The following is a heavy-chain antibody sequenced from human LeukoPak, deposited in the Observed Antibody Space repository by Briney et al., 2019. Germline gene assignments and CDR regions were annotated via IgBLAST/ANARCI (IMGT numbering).Heavy chain of an antibody. CDR2: IASNGGNT. J-gene: IGHJ4*02. V-gene: IGHV3-23*01. CDR3: AKDTPPRNSGWDR. CDR1: GFTFSAFS. D-gene: IGHD6-19*01. Sequence: PGGSLRLSCAASGFTFSAFSMTGVRQAPGKGLEWVSLIASNGGNTYYADSVKGRFTVSRDNSKNTLYLQMNSLRAEDTAIYYCAKDTPPRNSGWDRWGQGTLVTVST.